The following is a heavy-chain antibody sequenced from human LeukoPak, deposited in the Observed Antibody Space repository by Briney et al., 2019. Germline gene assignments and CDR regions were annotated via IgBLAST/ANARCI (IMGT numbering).Heavy chain of an antibody. V-gene: IGHV5-51*01. J-gene: IGHJ4*02. Sequence: GESPKISRQGSGYSFTSYWIAWVRQMPGKGLEFMGMIYPGDSDTRYSPSFQGQVTISADRSISTAYLQWSSLKASDTAMYYCARHETGPYFDYWGQGTLVTVSS. CDR1: GYSFTSYW. CDR2: IYPGDSDT. D-gene: IGHD1-1*01. CDR3: ARHETGPYFDY.